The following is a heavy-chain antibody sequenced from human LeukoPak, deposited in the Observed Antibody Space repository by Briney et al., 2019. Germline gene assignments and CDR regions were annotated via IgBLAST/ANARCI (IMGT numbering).Heavy chain of an antibody. D-gene: IGHD3-10*01. CDR1: GFTVSSNY. Sequence: GGSLRLSCAASGFTVSSNYMIWVRQAPGKGLEWVSVIYSGGNTYYADSVKGRFTISRDNSKNTVYLHMNSLRVDDTAVFYCATHPFRGDAFDIWGQGTMVTVSS. V-gene: IGHV3-66*01. J-gene: IGHJ3*02. CDR2: IYSGGNT. CDR3: ATHPFRGDAFDI.